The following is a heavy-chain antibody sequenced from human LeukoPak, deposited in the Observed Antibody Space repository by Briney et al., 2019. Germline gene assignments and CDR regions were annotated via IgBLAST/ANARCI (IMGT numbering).Heavy chain of an antibody. D-gene: IGHD2-2*01. CDR1: GFIFSSYG. Sequence: GGSLRLSCAASGFIFSSYGMHWVRQAPGKGLEWVAFIRYDGNNKNYADSEKGRFTISRDNSKNTLYLQMNSLRAEDTAVYYCAKDRTVSCSSTSCYHGLGSDPWGQGTLVTVSS. CDR2: IRYDGNNK. V-gene: IGHV3-30*02. J-gene: IGHJ5*02. CDR3: AKDRTVSCSSTSCYHGLGSDP.